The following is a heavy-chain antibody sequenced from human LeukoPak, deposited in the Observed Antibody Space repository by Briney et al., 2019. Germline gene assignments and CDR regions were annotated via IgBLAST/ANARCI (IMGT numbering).Heavy chain of an antibody. V-gene: IGHV1-18*01. CDR2: ISAYNGNT. D-gene: IGHD1-26*01. CDR1: GYTFTSYG. J-gene: IGHJ5*02. Sequence: ASVKVSCKASGYTFTSYGISWVRQAPGQGLEWMGWISAYNGNTNYAQKLQGRVTMTTDTSTSTAYMELRSLRSDDTAVYYCARAVRYRNDNWFDPWGQGTLVTVSS. CDR3: ARAVRYRNDNWFDP.